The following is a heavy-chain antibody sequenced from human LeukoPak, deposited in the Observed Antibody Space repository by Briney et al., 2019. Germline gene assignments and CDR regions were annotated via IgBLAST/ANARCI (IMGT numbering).Heavy chain of an antibody. CDR3: ALSIWLQPIDY. D-gene: IGHD5-24*01. J-gene: IGHJ4*02. CDR1: GFTFSRCD. V-gene: IGHV3-48*03. Sequence: GGSLRLSCAASGFTFSRCDINWVRQAPGKGLEWVSYISSSGSTIYYADSVEGRFTISRDNAKNSLYLQMNSLRAEDTAVYYCALSIWLQPIDYWGQGTLVTVSS. CDR2: ISSSGSTI.